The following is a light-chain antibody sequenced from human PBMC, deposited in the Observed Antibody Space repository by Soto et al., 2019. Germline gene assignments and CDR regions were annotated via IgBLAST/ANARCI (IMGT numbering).Light chain of an antibody. J-gene: IGKJ1*01. CDR1: QSVSSSY. CDR3: QQYGSSAWT. Sequence: EIVLTQSPGTLSLSPGERATLSCRASQSVSSSYLVWYQQKPGQAPRLLIYGASSRATGIPDRFSGSASGTDFTLTISRLEPEDFAVYYCQQYGSSAWTFGQGTKVEIK. V-gene: IGKV3-20*01. CDR2: GAS.